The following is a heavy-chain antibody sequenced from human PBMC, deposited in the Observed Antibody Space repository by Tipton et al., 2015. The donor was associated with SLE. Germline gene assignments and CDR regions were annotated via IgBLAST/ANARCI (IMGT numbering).Heavy chain of an antibody. CDR3: AREGCTNGVCYTGGNYFDY. CDR2: INWNGGST. CDR1: GFTFDDYG. Sequence: GSLRLSCAASGFTFDDYGMSWVRQAPGKGLEWVSGINWNGGSTGYADSVKGRFTISRDNAKNSLYLQMNSLRAEDTALYYCAREGCTNGVCYTGGNYFDYWGQGTLVTVSS. J-gene: IGHJ4*02. D-gene: IGHD2-8*01. V-gene: IGHV3-20*04.